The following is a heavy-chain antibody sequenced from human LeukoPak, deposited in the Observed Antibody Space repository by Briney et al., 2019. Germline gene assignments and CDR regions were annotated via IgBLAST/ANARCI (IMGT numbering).Heavy chain of an antibody. J-gene: IGHJ4*02. CDR1: GFTFSSYA. CDR3: AKNYYDSSGPWYFDY. D-gene: IGHD3-22*01. V-gene: IGHV3-23*01. CDR2: ISGSGGST. Sequence: GGSLRLSCAASGFTFSSYAMSWVRKAPGKGLEWVSAISGSGGSTYYADSVKGRFTISRDNSKNTLYLQMNSLRAEDTAVYYCAKNYYDSSGPWYFDYWGQGTLVTVSS.